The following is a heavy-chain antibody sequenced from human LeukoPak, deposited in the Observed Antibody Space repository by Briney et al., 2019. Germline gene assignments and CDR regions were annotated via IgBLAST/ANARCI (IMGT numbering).Heavy chain of an antibody. CDR3: ARYYYDSSGYYYDYYYYYMDV. D-gene: IGHD3-22*01. V-gene: IGHV3-48*01. Sequence: GSLRLSCAASGFTFSSYSMNWVRQAPGKGLEWVSYISSSSSTIYYADSVKGRFTISRDNAKNSLYLQMNSLRAEDTAVYYCARYYYDSSGYYYDYYYYYMDVWGKGTTVTVSS. CDR2: ISSSSSTI. J-gene: IGHJ6*03. CDR1: GFTFSSYS.